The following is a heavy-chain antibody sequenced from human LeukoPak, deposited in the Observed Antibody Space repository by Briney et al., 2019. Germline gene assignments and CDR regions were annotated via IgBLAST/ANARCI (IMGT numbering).Heavy chain of an antibody. CDR2: INTNNGKT. D-gene: IGHD6-13*01. CDR3: ARVRFGGIGAPGHFYYYILDV. V-gene: IGHV1-18*01. J-gene: IGHJ6*02. Sequence: ASMKVSCKAFGYTFRNYAVTWVRQAPGQGLEWMGWINTNNGKTNYAQNVQGRVTLTTDTSTSTAYVELRGLRSDDTAVYYCARVRFGGIGAPGHFYYYILDVWGQGTTVIVSS. CDR1: GYTFRNYA.